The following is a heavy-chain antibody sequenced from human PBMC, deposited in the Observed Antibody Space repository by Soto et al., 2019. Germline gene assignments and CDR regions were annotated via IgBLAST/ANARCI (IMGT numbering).Heavy chain of an antibody. CDR3: AKRRGAGGHFDY. J-gene: IGHJ4*02. CDR2: VSIGGST. D-gene: IGHD2-15*01. V-gene: IGHV3-23*01. CDR1: GFTFSSYA. Sequence: GGSLRLSCASSGFTFSSYAMGWVRQGPGKGLEWVAVVSIGGSTHYADSVRGRFTISRDNSKNTLSLQMNSLTAEDTAVYFCAKRRGAGGHFDYWGQRALVTVCS.